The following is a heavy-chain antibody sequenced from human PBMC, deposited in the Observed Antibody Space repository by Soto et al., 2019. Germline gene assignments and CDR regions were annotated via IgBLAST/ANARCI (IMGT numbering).Heavy chain of an antibody. CDR1: GVSISSGKW. V-gene: IGHV4-4*02. D-gene: IGHD3-22*01. CDR3: ARNLFDSRGYPPEV. J-gene: IGHJ4*02. Sequence: SETLSLTCTISGVSISSGKWWSWVRQPPGEGLEWIGEIFHTGNTVYKPSLKSRVSILVDKSKNQFSLNLDSVTAADTAVYYCARNLFDSRGYPPEVWGQGILVTVSS. CDR2: IFHTGNT.